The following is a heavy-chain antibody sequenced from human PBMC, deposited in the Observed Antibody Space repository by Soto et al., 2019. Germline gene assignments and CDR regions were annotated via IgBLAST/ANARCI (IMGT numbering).Heavy chain of an antibody. V-gene: IGHV3-7*01. CDR2: IKKDGSEQ. CDR1: GFTFSNFW. D-gene: IGHD3-10*01. CDR3: ASGNYYNGLDV. Sequence: EVQLLESGGGLVQPGGSLRLSCAASGFTFSNFWMTWVRQAPGMGLEWVANIKKDGSEQYYVDSVKGRFTVSRDNAKNSVDLQMNSLRPEDTAVYYCASGNYYNGLDVWGQGTTVTVSS. J-gene: IGHJ6*02.